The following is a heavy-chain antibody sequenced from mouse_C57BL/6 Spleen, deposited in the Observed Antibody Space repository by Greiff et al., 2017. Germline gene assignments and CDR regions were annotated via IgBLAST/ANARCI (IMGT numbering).Heavy chain of an antibody. CDR1: GYTFTDYE. CDR2: IDPETGGT. V-gene: IGHV1-15*01. CDR3: TYYGSSYDWYFDV. D-gene: IGHD1-1*01. Sequence: QVQLQQSGAELVRPGASVTLSCKASGYTFTDYEMHWVKQTPVHGLEWIGAIDPETGGTAYNQKFKGKAILTADKSSSTAYMELRSLTSEDSAVYYCTYYGSSYDWYFDVWGTGTTVTVSS. J-gene: IGHJ1*03.